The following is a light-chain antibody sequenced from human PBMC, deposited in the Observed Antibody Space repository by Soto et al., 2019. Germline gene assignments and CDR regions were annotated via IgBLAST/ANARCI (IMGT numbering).Light chain of an antibody. Sequence: IVLAQSPGTLSLSPADRATLSCRTSQSLGSGYLAWYQQKPGQAPRILIYAASTRATGIPDRFSGSGSGTDFSLTISSLEPEDFAVYYCQQYDTSSRTFGQGTKVDIK. V-gene: IGKV3-20*01. CDR1: QSLGSGY. J-gene: IGKJ1*01. CDR3: QQYDTSSRT. CDR2: AAS.